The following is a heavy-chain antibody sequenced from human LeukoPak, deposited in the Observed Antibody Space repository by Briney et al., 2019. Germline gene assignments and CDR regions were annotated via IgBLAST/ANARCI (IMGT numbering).Heavy chain of an antibody. CDR1: GFTFSSYA. CDR2: ISGSGGST. CDR3: AKVWPRTYYDYVWAPQERVFDY. Sequence: GSLRLSCAASGFTFSSYAMSWVRQAPGKGLEWVSAISGSGGSTYYADSVKGRFTISRDNSKNTLYLQMNSLRAEDTAVYYCAKVWPRTYYDYVWAPQERVFDYWGQGTLVTVSS. J-gene: IGHJ4*02. V-gene: IGHV3-23*01. D-gene: IGHD3-16*01.